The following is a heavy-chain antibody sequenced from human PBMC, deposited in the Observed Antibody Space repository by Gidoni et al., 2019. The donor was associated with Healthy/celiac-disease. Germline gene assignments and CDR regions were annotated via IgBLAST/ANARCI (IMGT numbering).Heavy chain of an antibody. CDR3: ARDQGDIVVVPAAIPDY. CDR2: ISYDGSNK. CDR1: GLPFSSYA. V-gene: IGHV3-30-3*01. D-gene: IGHD2-2*02. J-gene: IGHJ4*02. Sequence: QVQLVESGGGVVQPGRSLRLSCAASGLPFSSYAMHWVRQAPGKGLAWVAVISYDGSNKYYADSVKGRFTISRDNSKNTLYLQMNSLRAEDTAVYYCARDQGDIVVVPAAIPDYWGQGTLVTVSS.